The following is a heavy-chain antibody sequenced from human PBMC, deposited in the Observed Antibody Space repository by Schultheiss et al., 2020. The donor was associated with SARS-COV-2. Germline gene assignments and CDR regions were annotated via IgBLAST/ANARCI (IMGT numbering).Heavy chain of an antibody. CDR1: GFTFSSYA. V-gene: IGHV3-23*01. D-gene: IGHD6-19*01. CDR2: ISGSGGST. J-gene: IGHJ5*02. CDR3: ARDLDSSGWYGWFDP. Sequence: GGSLRLSCEASGFTFSSYAMSWVRQAPGKGLEWVSAISGSGGSTYYADSVKGRFTISRDNSKNTLYLQMNSLRAEDTAVYYCARDLDSSGWYGWFDPWGQGTLVTVSS.